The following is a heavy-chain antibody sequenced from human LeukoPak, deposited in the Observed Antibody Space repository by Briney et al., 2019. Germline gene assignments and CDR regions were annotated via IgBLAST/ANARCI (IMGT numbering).Heavy chain of an antibody. CDR2: IGTAGDT. J-gene: IGHJ4*02. V-gene: IGHV3-13*01. CDR3: TKERRRDDILTGSFSD. CDR1: GFIFSNYD. D-gene: IGHD3-9*01. Sequence: QRWGVLRLSCAASGFIFSNYDMHWVRQATGKHLEWVSAIGTAGDTYYPGSVKGRFTISRDNAKNSLYLQMNSLRVGDTAVYYCTKERRRDDILTGSFSDWGQGILVTVSS.